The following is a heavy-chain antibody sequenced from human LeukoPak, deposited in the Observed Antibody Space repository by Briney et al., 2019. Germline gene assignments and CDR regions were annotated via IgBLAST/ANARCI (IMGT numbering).Heavy chain of an antibody. CDR2: MNPNSGNT. CDR3: ARGFGFANYYYGMDV. D-gene: IGHD3-16*01. Sequence: ASVKVSCKASGYTFTSYDTNWVRQATGQGLEWMGWMNPNSGNTGYAQKFQGRVTMTRNTSISTAYMELSSLRSEDTAVYYCARGFGFANYYYGMDVWGQGTTVTVSS. CDR1: GYTFTSYD. J-gene: IGHJ6*02. V-gene: IGHV1-8*01.